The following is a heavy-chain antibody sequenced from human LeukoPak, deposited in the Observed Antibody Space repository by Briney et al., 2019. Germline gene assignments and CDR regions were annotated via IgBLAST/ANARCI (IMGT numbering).Heavy chain of an antibody. CDR2: ISGSTNYI. D-gene: IGHD3-10*01. CDR3: ARTYYYGSGSNDY. J-gene: IGHJ4*02. CDR1: GFIFSDYA. Sequence: GGSLRLSCAASGFIFSDYAMSWVRQAPGKGLEWVSSISGSTNYIYFADSVKGRFTISRDNAKNSLYLQMNSLRAEDTAVYYCARTYYYGSGSNDYWGQGTLVTVSS. V-gene: IGHV3-21*01.